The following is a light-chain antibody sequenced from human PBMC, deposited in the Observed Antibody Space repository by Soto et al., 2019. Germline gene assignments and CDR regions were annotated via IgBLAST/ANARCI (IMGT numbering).Light chain of an antibody. CDR1: QSVSSY. J-gene: IGKJ4*01. Sequence: EIVLTQSPATLSLSPGERATLSCRASQSVSSYLAWYQQKPGQAPRLLIYDASNSATGIPPRFSCSGSGTDCTLTIGSLEAEDFAVFYCQHRSNWPLTFGGGTKVEIK. V-gene: IGKV3-11*01. CDR3: QHRSNWPLT. CDR2: DAS.